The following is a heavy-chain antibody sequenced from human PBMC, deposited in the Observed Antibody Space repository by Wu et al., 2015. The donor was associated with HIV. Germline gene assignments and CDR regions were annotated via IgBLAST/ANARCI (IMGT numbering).Heavy chain of an antibody. CDR3: ARVGLPITMVRGVILGPARDYYYYGMDV. D-gene: IGHD3-10*01. CDR1: GYTFTSYG. CDR2: ISAYNGNT. J-gene: IGHJ6*02. V-gene: IGHV1-18*01. Sequence: QVQLVQSGAEVKKPGASVKVSCKASGYTFTSYGISWVRQAPGQGLEWMGWISAYNGNTNYAQKLQGRVTMTTDTSTSTAYMELRSLRSDDTAVYYCARVGLPITMVRGVILGPARDYYYYGMDVVGPRGPRSPSP.